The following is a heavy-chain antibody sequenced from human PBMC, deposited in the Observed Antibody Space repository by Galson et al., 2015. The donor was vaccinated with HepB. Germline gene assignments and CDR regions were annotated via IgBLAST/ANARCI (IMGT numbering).Heavy chain of an antibody. J-gene: IGHJ6*02. D-gene: IGHD6-13*01. CDR2: IKSKTDGGTT. V-gene: IGHV3-15*07. CDR3: TTGFSSSWPYYFYCGMDV. Sequence: SLRLSCAASGFTFTNAWMNWVRQAPGKGLEWVGRIKSKTDGGTTDYAAPVKGRFAISRDDSKITLFLQMNSLKTEDTAVYYCTTGFSSSWPYYFYCGMDVWGQGTTVTVSS. CDR1: GFTFTNAW.